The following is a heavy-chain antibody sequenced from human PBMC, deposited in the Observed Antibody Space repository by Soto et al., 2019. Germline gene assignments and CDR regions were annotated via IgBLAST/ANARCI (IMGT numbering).Heavy chain of an antibody. D-gene: IGHD2-2*01. V-gene: IGHV3-74*01. CDR3: ARGGCSATSCLDY. J-gene: IGHJ4*02. Sequence: EVQLVESGGGLVQPGGSLRLTCAASGFTFSSHYMHWVRQAPGTGLVWVSYINSDGSTSYADSVKGRFTISRDNAKNTLYLQMNTLRADDTAVYYCARGGCSATSCLDYWGQGPLVTVSP. CDR1: GFTFSSHY. CDR2: INSDGST.